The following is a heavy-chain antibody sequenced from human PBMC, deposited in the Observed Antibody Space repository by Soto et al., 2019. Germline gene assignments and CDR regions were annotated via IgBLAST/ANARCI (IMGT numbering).Heavy chain of an antibody. CDR1: GFTFSRSP. V-gene: IGHV3-64*02. CDR2: ISSDGGST. Sequence: EVRLVESGEGLAQPGGSLRLSCAASGFTFSRSPMHWVRQAPGKGLEYVSAISSDGGSTFYADSVRGRFTISRDNSKNTLYLQMGSLGVEDMAVYYCARGQIPYGLDVWGQGTTVTVSS. J-gene: IGHJ6*02. CDR3: ARGQIPYGLDV.